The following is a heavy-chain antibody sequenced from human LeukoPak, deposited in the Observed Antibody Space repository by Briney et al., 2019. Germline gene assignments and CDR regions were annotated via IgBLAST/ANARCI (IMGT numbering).Heavy chain of an antibody. CDR2: IYADGNT. V-gene: IGHV3-53*01. D-gene: IGHD3-10*01. CDR1: GFIVNTNY. J-gene: IGHJ3*02. CDR3: ARALKKRALIGFDI. Sequence: GGSLRLSCAASGFIVNTNYMTWVRQAPGRGLEWVSFIYADGNTYYADSVKGRFTISRDRSKNTLYLQMNGLRAEDTAVYYCARALKKRALIGFDIWGQGTMVTVSS.